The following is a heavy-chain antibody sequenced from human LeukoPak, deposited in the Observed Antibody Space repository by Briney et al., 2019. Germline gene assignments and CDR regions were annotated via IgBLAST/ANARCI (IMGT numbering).Heavy chain of an antibody. CDR3: ARQQEVSGYFDY. Sequence: ASVKVSCKASGYRFTGCYMHWGRQAPGQGLEWMGWINPNSGVTNYAQTFQGRVSMTRDTSISTSYTELSRLRFYDPAVFYLARQQEVSGYFDYWGRGTLVTVSS. CDR2: INPNSGVT. J-gene: IGHJ4*02. CDR1: GYRFTGCY. V-gene: IGHV1-2*02. D-gene: IGHD3-16*02.